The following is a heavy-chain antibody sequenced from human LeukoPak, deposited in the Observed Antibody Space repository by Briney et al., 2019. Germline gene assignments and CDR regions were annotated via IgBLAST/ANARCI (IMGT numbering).Heavy chain of an antibody. CDR2: ISSSSSTI. Sequence: GGSLRLSCAASGFTFSSYSMNWVRQAPGKGLEWVSYISSSSSTIYYADSVKGRFTISRDNAKNSLYLQMNSLRAEDTAVYYCARGGSQWLVKGDAFDIWGQGTMVTVSS. V-gene: IGHV3-48*01. CDR3: ARGGSQWLVKGDAFDI. CDR1: GFTFSSYS. D-gene: IGHD6-19*01. J-gene: IGHJ3*02.